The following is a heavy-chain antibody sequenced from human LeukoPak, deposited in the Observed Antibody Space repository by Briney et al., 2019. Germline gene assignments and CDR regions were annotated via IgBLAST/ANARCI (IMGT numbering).Heavy chain of an antibody. CDR3: ATDSHKTWLVDY. CDR1: GFTFSSYS. Sequence: KPGGSLRLSCAASGFTFSSYSMNWVRQAPGKGLEWVSSISSSSSYIYYADSVKGRFTISRDNAKNSLYLQMNSLRAEDTAVYYCATDSHKTWLVDYWGQGTLVTVSS. D-gene: IGHD5-12*01. J-gene: IGHJ4*02. CDR2: ISSSSSYI. V-gene: IGHV3-21*01.